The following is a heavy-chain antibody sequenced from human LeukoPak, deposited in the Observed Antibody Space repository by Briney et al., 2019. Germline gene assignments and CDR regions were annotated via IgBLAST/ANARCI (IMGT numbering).Heavy chain of an antibody. D-gene: IGHD3-10*01. CDR2: IYYSGST. Sequence: SETLSLTCTVSGGSISSYYWSWIRQPPGKGLEWIGYIYYSGSTNYNPSLKSRVTISVDTSKNQFSLKLSSVTAADTAVYYCARSRTDYYGSGSYRVRWFDPWGQGTLVTVSS. V-gene: IGHV4-59*08. CDR3: ARSRTDYYGSGSYRVRWFDP. CDR1: GGSISSYY. J-gene: IGHJ5*02.